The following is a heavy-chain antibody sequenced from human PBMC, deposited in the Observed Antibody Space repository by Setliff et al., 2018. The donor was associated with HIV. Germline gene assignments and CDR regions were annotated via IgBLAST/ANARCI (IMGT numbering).Heavy chain of an antibody. J-gene: IGHJ3*02. Sequence: HPGGSLRLSCAASGFIFSSYAMHWVRQAPGKGLEWVACVRYDESNKYYAESVKDRFTISRDNAQNSLYLQMNSLRAEDTAVYYCAREVVVVVATTDAFDIWGQGTMVTVSS. CDR3: AREVVVVVATTDAFDI. CDR2: VRYDESNK. V-gene: IGHV3-30*02. D-gene: IGHD2-15*01. CDR1: GFIFSSYA.